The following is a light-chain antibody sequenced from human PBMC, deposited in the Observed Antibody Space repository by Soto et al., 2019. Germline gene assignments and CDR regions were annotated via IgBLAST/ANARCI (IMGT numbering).Light chain of an antibody. CDR3: QEYLQWPPGM. Sequence: EIVLTQTPATLSLSPGERVTLSCRASQNIGDTYLAWYQQKPGQAPRLLIYDTSTRAPGISARFSGSGSGTEFTLTISTLQSEDFAVYYCQEYLQWPPGMFGQGTTVDMK. CDR2: DTS. J-gene: IGKJ1*01. V-gene: IGKV3-15*01. CDR1: QNIGDTY.